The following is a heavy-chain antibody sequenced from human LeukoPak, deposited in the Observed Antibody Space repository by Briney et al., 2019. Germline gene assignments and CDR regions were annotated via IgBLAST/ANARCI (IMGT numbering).Heavy chain of an antibody. CDR3: AKERTVAGSKSYYFDY. CDR2: ISGSGGST. Sequence: GGSLRLSCAASGFTFSSYAMSWVRQAPGKGLEWVLAISGSGGSTYYADSVKGRFTISRDNSKNTLYLQMNSLRAEDTAVYYCAKERTVAGSKSYYFDYWGQGTLVTVSS. V-gene: IGHV3-23*01. CDR1: GFTFSSYA. J-gene: IGHJ4*02. D-gene: IGHD6-19*01.